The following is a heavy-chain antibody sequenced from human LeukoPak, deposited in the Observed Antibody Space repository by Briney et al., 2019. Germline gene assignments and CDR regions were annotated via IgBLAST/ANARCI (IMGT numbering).Heavy chain of an antibody. J-gene: IGHJ4*02. Sequence: GRSLRLSCAASGFTFSSYGMHWVRQAPGKGLEWVAVISYDGSNKYYADSVKGRFTISRDNSKNTLYLQMNSLRAEDTAVYYCARGLRGYSSYCKDYWGQGTLVTVSS. D-gene: IGHD6-13*01. CDR1: GFTFSSYG. CDR2: ISYDGSNK. CDR3: ARGLRGYSSYCKDY. V-gene: IGHV3-30*03.